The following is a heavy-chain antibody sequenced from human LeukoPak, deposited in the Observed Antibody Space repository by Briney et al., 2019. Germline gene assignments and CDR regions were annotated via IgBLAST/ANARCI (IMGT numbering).Heavy chain of an antibody. D-gene: IGHD2-15*01. V-gene: IGHV4-30-4*08. CDR3: ARHEPIYEVVAATHWFDP. CDR2: IYYSGST. Sequence: SETLSLTCTVSGGSISSGDYYWSWIRQPPGKGLEWIGYIYYSGSTYYNPSLKSRVTISVDTSKNQFSLKLSSVTAADTAVYYCARHEPIYEVVAATHWFDPWGQGTLVTVSS. J-gene: IGHJ5*02. CDR1: GGSISSGDYY.